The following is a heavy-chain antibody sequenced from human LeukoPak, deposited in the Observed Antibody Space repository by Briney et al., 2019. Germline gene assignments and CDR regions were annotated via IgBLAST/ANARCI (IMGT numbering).Heavy chain of an antibody. CDR2: LYTGGDT. CDR1: GFTVCARY. D-gene: IGHD3-10*01. J-gene: IGHJ4*02. CDR3: ARGPGSRGIFGY. Sequence: GVSLRLSCAVSGFTVCARYMSWVRQAPGKGLECVSFLYTGGDTYYADSVKGRFTISRDNSKNTLYLQMNSLRAEDTAVYYCARGPGSRGIFGYWGQGTLVTVSS. V-gene: IGHV3-53*01.